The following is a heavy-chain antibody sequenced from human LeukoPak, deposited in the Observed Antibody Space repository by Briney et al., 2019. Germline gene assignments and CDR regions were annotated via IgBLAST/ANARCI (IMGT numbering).Heavy chain of an antibody. CDR1: GGTFSSYA. D-gene: IGHD4-17*01. CDR2: INPNSGGT. V-gene: IGHV1-2*02. CDR3: ARRTETTVTEYYYYYGMDV. J-gene: IGHJ6*02. Sequence: ASVKVSCKASGGTFSSYAISWVRQAPGQGLEWMGWINPNSGGTNYAQKFQGRVTMTRDTSISTAYMELSRLRSDDTAVYYCARRTETTVTEYYYYYGMDVWGQGTTVTVSS.